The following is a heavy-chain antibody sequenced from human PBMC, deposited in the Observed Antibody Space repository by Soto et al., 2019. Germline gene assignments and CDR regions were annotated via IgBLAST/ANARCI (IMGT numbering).Heavy chain of an antibody. Sequence: PSETLSLTCAVSGGSISSSNWWSWVRQPPGKGLEWIGEIYHSGSTNYNPSLKSRVTISVDKSKNQFSLKLSSVTAADTAVYYCASEVHSSSWYPFYFDYWGQGTMVTVSS. D-gene: IGHD6-13*01. CDR2: IYHSGST. J-gene: IGHJ4*02. CDR3: ASEVHSSSWYPFYFDY. V-gene: IGHV4-4*02. CDR1: GGSISSSNW.